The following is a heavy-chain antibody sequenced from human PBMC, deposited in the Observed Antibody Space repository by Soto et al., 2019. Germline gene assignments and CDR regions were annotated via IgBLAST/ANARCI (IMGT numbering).Heavy chain of an antibody. D-gene: IGHD1-26*01. J-gene: IGHJ5*02. CDR3: ARGSTWPDVWFDP. V-gene: IGHV1-24*01. CDR1: GYTLTELS. Sequence: ASVKVSCKVSGYTLTELSMHWVRQAPGKGLEWMGGIDAENGKTKYSQKFQGRVTITRDTSAGTAYMELSSLRSEDTAVYYCARGSTWPDVWFDPWGQGTLVTVSS. CDR2: IDAENGKT.